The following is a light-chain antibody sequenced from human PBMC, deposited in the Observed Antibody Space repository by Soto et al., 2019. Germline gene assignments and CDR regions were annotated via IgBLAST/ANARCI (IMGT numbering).Light chain of an antibody. CDR3: QQYDTLKVT. V-gene: IGKV1-33*01. CDR1: QSISTH. CDR2: AAS. Sequence: DIQMTQSPSSLSASVGDRVTITCRASQSISTHLNWYQQKPGKAPNLLIYAASSLQSGVPSRFSGRGYGTDFTFTISSLQPEDFATYFCQQYDTLKVTFGPGTKVDIK. J-gene: IGKJ3*01.